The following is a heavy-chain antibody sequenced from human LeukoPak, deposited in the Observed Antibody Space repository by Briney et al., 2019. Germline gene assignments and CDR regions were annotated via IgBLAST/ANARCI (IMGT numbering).Heavy chain of an antibody. D-gene: IGHD3-10*01. CDR3: ARGSSGSGSYQDF. CDR2: IWYDGTYK. V-gene: IGHV3-33*01. J-gene: IGHJ4*02. CDR1: GFTFSSYG. Sequence: GRSLRLSCVASGFTFSSYGIHWVRQAPGKGLEWVALIWYDGTYKTYADSVKGRFTVSRDNSKKTLFLQMTSLRAEDTAIYYCARGSSGSGSYQDFWGQGTLVTVSS.